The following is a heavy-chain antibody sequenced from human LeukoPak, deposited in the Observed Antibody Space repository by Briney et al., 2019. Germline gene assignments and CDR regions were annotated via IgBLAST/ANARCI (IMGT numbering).Heavy chain of an antibody. CDR2: ISGSGGST. V-gene: IGHV3-23*01. Sequence: PGGSLRLSCAASGFTFSSQAMSWVRQAPGKGLEWVSSISGSGGSTYYADSVKGRFTISRDNSKNTLYLQMNSPRAEDTAVYYCAKNPGYCSCISCYNWKYYYYMDVWGKGTTVTVSS. CDR1: GFTFSSQA. D-gene: IGHD2-2*02. CDR3: AKNPGYCSCISCYNWKYYYYMDV. J-gene: IGHJ6*03.